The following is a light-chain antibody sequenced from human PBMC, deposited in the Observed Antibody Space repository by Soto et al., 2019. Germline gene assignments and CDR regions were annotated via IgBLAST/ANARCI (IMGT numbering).Light chain of an antibody. J-gene: IGKJ2*01. V-gene: IGKV1-9*01. Sequence: DIQLTQSPSFLSASVGDRVTITCRASQGISSYLAWYQQKPGKAPKLLIYAASTLQSGVPSRFSGSGPGTEFSLTISSLQTEDFATYYCQQLNSYPPNTFGQGTKLEIK. CDR3: QQLNSYPPNT. CDR1: QGISSY. CDR2: AAS.